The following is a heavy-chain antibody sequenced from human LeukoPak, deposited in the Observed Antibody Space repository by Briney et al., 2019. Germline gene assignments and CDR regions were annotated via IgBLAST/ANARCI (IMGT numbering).Heavy chain of an antibody. J-gene: IGHJ4*02. D-gene: IGHD5-18*01. CDR1: GYTFTGYY. Sequence: ASVKVSCKASGYTFTGYYMHWVRQAPGQGLEWMGWINPNSGGTNYAQKFQGRVTMTRDTSISTAYMELSGLRSDDTAVYYCARRRGAAMVLAGAEFDYWGQGTLVTVSS. CDR2: INPNSGGT. CDR3: ARRRGAAMVLAGAEFDY. V-gene: IGHV1-2*02.